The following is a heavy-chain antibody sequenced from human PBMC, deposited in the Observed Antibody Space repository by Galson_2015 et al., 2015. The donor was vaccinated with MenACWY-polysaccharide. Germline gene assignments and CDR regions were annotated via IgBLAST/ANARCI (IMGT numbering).Heavy chain of an antibody. Sequence: LSLTCAVSGGSISSGAYYWSWIRQHPGKGLEWIGYIYYSGSTNFDPSLKSRVTISVDTSKNQFSLKLSSVTAADTAVYYCARELSYGDRIFDSWGQGTLVTVSS. CDR1: GGSISSGAYY. CDR2: IYYSGST. J-gene: IGHJ4*02. CDR3: ARELSYGDRIFDS. D-gene: IGHD4-17*01. V-gene: IGHV4-31*11.